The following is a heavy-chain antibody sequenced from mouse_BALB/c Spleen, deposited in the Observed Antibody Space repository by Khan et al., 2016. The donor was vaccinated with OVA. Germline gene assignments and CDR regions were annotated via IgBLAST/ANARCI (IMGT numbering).Heavy chain of an antibody. D-gene: IGHD2-10*01. Sequence: QIQLVQSGPELKKPGETVKISCKASGYTFTNYGLNWVKQAPGKGLQWMGWINTNTGEPTYAVDFKGRFAFSLATSASTAYLQINNLKNEDTATCCCARPPYFSYVMVYWGQGTSVTVSS. J-gene: IGHJ4*01. CDR1: GYTFTNYG. CDR3: ARPPYFSYVMVY. CDR2: INTNTGEP. V-gene: IGHV9-3-1*01.